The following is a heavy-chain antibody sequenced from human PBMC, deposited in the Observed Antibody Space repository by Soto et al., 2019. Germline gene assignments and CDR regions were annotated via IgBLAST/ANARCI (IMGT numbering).Heavy chain of an antibody. CDR1: GGTFSSYA. J-gene: IGHJ3*02. D-gene: IGHD1-26*01. V-gene: IGHV1-69*13. CDR3: AREGRELHPDVFDI. CDR2: IIPIFGTA. Sequence: GASVKVSCKASGGTFSSYAISWVRQAPGQGLEWMGGIIPIFGTANYAQKFQGRVTITADESTSTAYMELSSLRSEDTAVYYCAREGRELHPDVFDIWGQGTMVTVSS.